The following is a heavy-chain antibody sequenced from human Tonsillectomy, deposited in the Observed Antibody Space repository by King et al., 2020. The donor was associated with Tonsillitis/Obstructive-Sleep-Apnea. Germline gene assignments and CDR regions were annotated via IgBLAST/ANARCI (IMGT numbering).Heavy chain of an antibody. CDR1: GFTFSNAW. V-gene: IGHV3-15*01. D-gene: IGHD3-16*01. CDR3: TTDFVEGGVVVDY. CDR2: VKSKTDGGTT. Sequence: VQLVESGGGLIKPGGSLRLSCAASGFTFSNAWMSWVRQAPGKGLECVGRVKSKTDGGTTDYAAPVKGRFTISREDSKDMLYLQMSSLKTEDTAVYYCTTDFVEGGVVVDYWGQGTLVTVSS. J-gene: IGHJ4*02.